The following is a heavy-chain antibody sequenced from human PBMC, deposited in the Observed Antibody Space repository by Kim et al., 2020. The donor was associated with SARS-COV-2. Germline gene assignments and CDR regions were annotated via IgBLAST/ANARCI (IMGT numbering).Heavy chain of an antibody. CDR3: VREVLILGEKLLRWFDP. V-gene: IGHV4-4*07. CDR1: GGSISSAF. J-gene: IGHJ5*02. CDR2: ISVTGST. Sequence: SETLSLTCTVSGGSISSAFWNWIRQPAGKGLEWIGRISVTGSTTYNSSLKNRVTMSVDNSSNHFSLTLHSLTAAATAVYYCVREVLILGEKLLRWFDPWG. D-gene: IGHD2-21*01.